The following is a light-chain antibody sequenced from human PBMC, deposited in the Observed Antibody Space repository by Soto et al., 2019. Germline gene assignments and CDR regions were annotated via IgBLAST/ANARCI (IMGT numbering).Light chain of an antibody. J-gene: IGLJ1*01. Sequence: QSVLTQPPSASGSPGQSVAISCTGTSSDVGGYNYVSWYQQHPGKAPKLMIYEVNKRPSGVPDRFSGSKSGNTASLTVSGLQAEDEADYYCSSYTGSSTLEVFGSGTRSPS. CDR3: SSYTGSSTLEV. CDR1: SSDVGGYNY. V-gene: IGLV2-8*01. CDR2: EVN.